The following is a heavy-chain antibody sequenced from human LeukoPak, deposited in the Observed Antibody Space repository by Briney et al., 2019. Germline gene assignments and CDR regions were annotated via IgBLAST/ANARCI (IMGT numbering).Heavy chain of an antibody. V-gene: IGHV3-23*01. Sequence: GGSLRLSCEASGFTFSNYAMSWVRQAPGKGRKWVSGISGSGGSTYYADSVKGRFTISRDNSKNTLYLQMNSLRAEDTAVFYCAKDGGYYNFDYWGQGTLVTVSS. J-gene: IGHJ4*02. CDR3: AKDGGYYNFDY. CDR1: GFTFSNYA. D-gene: IGHD3-3*01. CDR2: ISGSGGST.